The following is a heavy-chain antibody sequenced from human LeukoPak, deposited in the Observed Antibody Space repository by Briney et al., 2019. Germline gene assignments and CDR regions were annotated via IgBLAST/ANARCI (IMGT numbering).Heavy chain of an antibody. D-gene: IGHD7-27*01. V-gene: IGHV3-74*01. CDR2: INSGGSGT. Sequence: GGSLRLSCAASGFAFSSNWMHWVRQTPGKGLVWVSRINSGGSGTSYADSVEGRFTISRDNAKNTLYLQMNSLKGEDTAVYYCASSLGPLTEYWGQGTLVTVSS. J-gene: IGHJ4*02. CDR1: GFAFSSNW. CDR3: ASSLGPLTEY.